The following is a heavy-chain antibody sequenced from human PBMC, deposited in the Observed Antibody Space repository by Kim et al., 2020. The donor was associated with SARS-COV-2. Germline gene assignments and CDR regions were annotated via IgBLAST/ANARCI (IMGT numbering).Heavy chain of an antibody. V-gene: IGHV4-59*01. Sequence: SETLSLTCTVSGGSISSYYWSWIRQPPGKGLEWIGYIYYSGSTNYNPSLKSRVTISVDTSKNQFSLKLSSVTAADTAVYYCARNDGGSYGDYMDVWGKGTTVTVSS. J-gene: IGHJ6*03. CDR2: IYYSGST. CDR3: ARNDGGSYGDYMDV. CDR1: GGSISSYY. D-gene: IGHD1-26*01.